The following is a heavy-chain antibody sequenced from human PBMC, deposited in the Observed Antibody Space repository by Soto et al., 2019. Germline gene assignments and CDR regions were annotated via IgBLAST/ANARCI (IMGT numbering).Heavy chain of an antibody. J-gene: IGHJ6*02. CDR3: ARDRQPPSYIGLGV. D-gene: IGHD4-4*01. CDR2: ISGSGDTI. Sequence: GGSLRLSCEASGFTFSSHYMSWVRQAPGKGLEWVSHISGSGDTIYYADSVKGRLTISRDNAKNSLYLQMNSLRAEDTAVYYCARDRQPPSYIGLGVWGQGTTVTVSS. V-gene: IGHV3-11*01. CDR1: GFTFSSHY.